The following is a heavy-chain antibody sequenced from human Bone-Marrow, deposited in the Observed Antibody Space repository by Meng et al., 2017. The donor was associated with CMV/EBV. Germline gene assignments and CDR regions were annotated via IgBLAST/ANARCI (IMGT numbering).Heavy chain of an antibody. D-gene: IGHD3-10*01. CDR2: IYYSGSA. Sequence: ESLKISCTVSGCSISSYYWSWIRQPPGKGLEWIGYIYYSGSANYSPSLKSRVTISVDTSKNQVSLKLSSVTAADTAVYYCARAGSAMVRGGKGAIFYYYGMDVWGQGTTVTVSS. CDR1: GCSISSYY. V-gene: IGHV4-59*01. J-gene: IGHJ6*02. CDR3: ARAGSAMVRGGKGAIFYYYGMDV.